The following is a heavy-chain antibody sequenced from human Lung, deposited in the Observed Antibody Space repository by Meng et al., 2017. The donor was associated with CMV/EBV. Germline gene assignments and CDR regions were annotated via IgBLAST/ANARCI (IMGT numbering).Heavy chain of an antibody. CDR3: AKIGYCSTASCNTWGYFDY. D-gene: IGHD2-2*02. Sequence: SCAASGFIFSNYAMTWVRQAPGKGLEWVSGISGIGGSIYYAESVKGRFAISRDNSRNTLYLQMNSLRAEDTAKYYCAKIGYCSTASCNTWGYFDYWXQGNXVTVSS. CDR1: GFIFSNYA. CDR2: ISGIGGSI. V-gene: IGHV3-23*01. J-gene: IGHJ4*02.